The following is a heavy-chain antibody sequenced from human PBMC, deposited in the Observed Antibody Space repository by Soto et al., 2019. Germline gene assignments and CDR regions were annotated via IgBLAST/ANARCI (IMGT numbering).Heavy chain of an antibody. J-gene: IGHJ4*02. CDR1: GFTVSNNY. CDR2: IYMDDTT. D-gene: IGHD6-6*01. CDR3: ATTESSSSSTQFDF. V-gene: IGHV3-53*01. Sequence: EVQLVESGGGLIQPGGSLRLSCVASGFTVSNNYMSWVRQAPGKGLEWIAVIYMDDTTFYADSMKGRFTVSRDNSKNTLYLHMNSLRAEDTAVYYCATTESSSSSTQFDFWGQGTLVTVSS.